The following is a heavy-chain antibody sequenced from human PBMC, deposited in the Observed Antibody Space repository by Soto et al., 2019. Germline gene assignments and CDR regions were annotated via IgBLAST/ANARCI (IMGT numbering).Heavy chain of an antibody. D-gene: IGHD3-10*01. J-gene: IGHJ5*02. CDR2: IYHSGST. V-gene: IGHV4-39*01. Sequence: QLQLQESGPGLVKPSETLSLTCTVSNGSISSAIYYWGWIRQPPGKGLEWIGSIYHSGSTYYNPSLQGRVTISVDTSKNQFSLKLSSVTAADTAVYFCAGRSSLASVQVYFGEISNYNWFDPWGQETLVTVSS. CDR3: AGRSSLASVQVYFGEISNYNWFDP. CDR1: NGSISSAIYY.